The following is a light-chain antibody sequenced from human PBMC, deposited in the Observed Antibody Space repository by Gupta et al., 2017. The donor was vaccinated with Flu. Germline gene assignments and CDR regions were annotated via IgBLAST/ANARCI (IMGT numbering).Light chain of an antibody. CDR2: QDK. J-gene: IGLJ1*01. CDR1: RLGEKF. CDR3: QAWDSHTTV. Sequence: SYEVMQPPSVSVSPGQTASITCSGDRLGEKFVCWYQQKPGQSPLLVIYQDKRRPSGIPERFSGSRSGNTHTLTITGAQPMDEANYYCQAWDSHTTVFGPGTKVSVL. V-gene: IGLV3-1*01.